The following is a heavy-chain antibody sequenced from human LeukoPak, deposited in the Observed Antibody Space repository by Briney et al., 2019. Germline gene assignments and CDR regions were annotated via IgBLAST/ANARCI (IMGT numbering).Heavy chain of an antibody. J-gene: IGHJ4*02. D-gene: IGHD5-18*01. V-gene: IGHV4-59*01. CDR3: VRPIRGYSFDYHDY. CDR1: GGSITSSY. Sequence: PSETLSLTCTVSGGSITSSYWSWIRQPPGKGLEWIGCIYYSGSTNYNPSLKSRVTMSVDTSKNQFSLKLTSVTAADTAVYYCVRPIRGYSFDYHDYWGQGTLVTVSS. CDR2: IYYSGST.